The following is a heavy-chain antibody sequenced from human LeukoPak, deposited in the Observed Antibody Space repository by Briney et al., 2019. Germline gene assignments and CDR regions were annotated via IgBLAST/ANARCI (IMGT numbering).Heavy chain of an antibody. CDR1: GGSFSGYY. CDR2: INHSGST. D-gene: IGHD6-13*01. J-gene: IGHJ5*02. Sequence: SETLSLTCAVYGGSFSGYYWSWIRQPPGKGLEWIGEINHSGSTNYNPSLKSRVTISVDTSKNQFSLKLSSVTAADTAVYYCAREEAAAGTWWFDPWGQGTLVTASS. CDR3: AREEAAAGTWWFDP. V-gene: IGHV4-34*09.